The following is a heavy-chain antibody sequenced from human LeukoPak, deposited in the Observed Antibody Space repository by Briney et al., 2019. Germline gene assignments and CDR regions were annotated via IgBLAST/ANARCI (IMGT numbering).Heavy chain of an antibody. J-gene: IGHJ3*02. Sequence: VASVKVSCKASGYTFTDYYMHWVRRAPGQGLEWMGWIVTNNGGTNYAQNFKGRVTMTRDTSASTAYVEVSDLKSDDTAVYYCARGGPHHGFDIWAQGTMVTVSS. CDR2: IVTNNGGT. CDR1: GYTFTDYY. CDR3: ARGGPHHGFDI. V-gene: IGHV1-2*02.